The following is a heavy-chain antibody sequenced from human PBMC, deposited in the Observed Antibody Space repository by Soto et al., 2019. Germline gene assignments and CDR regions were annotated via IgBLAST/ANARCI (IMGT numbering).Heavy chain of an antibody. CDR1: GFTFSSYA. CDR2: ISGSGGST. Sequence: GGSLRLSCAASGFTFSSYAMSWVRQAPGKGLEWVSAISGSGGSTYYAASVQGRFTISRDTSENTLYLQMTSLRTEDTAVYYCAKRKYCPSTTCFDYWGQGTQVTVSS. D-gene: IGHD2-2*01. V-gene: IGHV3-23*01. J-gene: IGHJ4*02. CDR3: AKRKYCPSTTCFDY.